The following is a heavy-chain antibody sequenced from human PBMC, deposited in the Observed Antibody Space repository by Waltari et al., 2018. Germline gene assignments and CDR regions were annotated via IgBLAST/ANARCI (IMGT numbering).Heavy chain of an antibody. V-gene: IGHV1-2*02. Sequence: QVQLVQSGAEVKKPGASVKVSCKASGYTFPGYYMPWVRQPPGQGLEWMGWINPNSGGTNYAQKFQGRVTMTRDTSISTAYMELSRLRSDDTAVYYCATSWAAAVDTAMVPPIDYWGQGTLVTVSS. CDR3: ATSWAAAVDTAMVPPIDY. J-gene: IGHJ4*02. CDR2: INPNSGGT. CDR1: GYTFPGYY. D-gene: IGHD5-18*01.